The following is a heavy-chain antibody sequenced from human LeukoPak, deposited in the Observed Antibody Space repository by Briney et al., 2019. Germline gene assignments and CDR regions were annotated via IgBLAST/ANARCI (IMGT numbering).Heavy chain of an antibody. CDR3: AREMYPYQLLYYFDY. J-gene: IGHJ4*02. Sequence: GGSLRLSCAASGFTFSSYAMSWVRQAPGQGLEWMGGIIPIFGTANYAQKFQGRVTITADESTSTAYMELSSLRSEDTAVYYCAREMYPYQLLYYFDYWGQGTLVTVSS. CDR2: IIPIFGTA. CDR1: GFTFSSYA. V-gene: IGHV1-69*01. D-gene: IGHD2-2*01.